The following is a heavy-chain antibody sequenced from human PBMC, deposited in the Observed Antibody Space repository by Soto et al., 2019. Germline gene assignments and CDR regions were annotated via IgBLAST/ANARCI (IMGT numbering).Heavy chain of an antibody. V-gene: IGHV4-59*08. J-gene: IGHJ4*02. CDR2: IYYSGST. CDR3: ARHANLVAMVDFDY. CDR1: GCSISSYY. D-gene: IGHD5-18*01. Sequence: SETLSLTCTFSGCSISSYYWSWIRQPPGKGLEWIGYIYYSGSTNYNPSLKSRVTISVDTSKNQFSLKLSSVTAADTAVYYCARHANLVAMVDFDYWGQGTLVTVSS.